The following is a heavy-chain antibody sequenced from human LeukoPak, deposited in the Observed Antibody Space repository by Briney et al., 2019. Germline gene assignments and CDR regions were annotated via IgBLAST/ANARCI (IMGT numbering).Heavy chain of an antibody. CDR2: IYPGDSDT. CDR3: ARRIAAAGSGFGAFDI. CDR1: GYVFSSHC. Sequence: SLEICKECSGYVFSSHCIGWVRPLPGRVLGWVGIIYPGDSDTRYSKSFQGLVTISADKSISTAYLQWSSLKASDTAIYYCARRIAAAGSGFGAFDIWGQGAMVTVSS. D-gene: IGHD6-13*01. V-gene: IGHV5-51*01. J-gene: IGHJ3*02.